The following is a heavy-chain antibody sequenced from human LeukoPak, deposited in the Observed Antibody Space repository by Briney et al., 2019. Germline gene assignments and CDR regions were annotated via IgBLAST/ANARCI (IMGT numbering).Heavy chain of an antibody. CDR3: ARGVTIFGVVIIGWFDP. Sequence: SETLSLTCTVSGGSISSGSHYWSWIRQPAGKGLEWIGRIYTSGSTNYNPSLKSRVTISVDTSKNQFSLKLSSVTAADTAVYYCARGVTIFGVVIIGWFDPWGQGTLVTVSS. J-gene: IGHJ5*02. CDR2: IYTSGST. D-gene: IGHD3-3*01. V-gene: IGHV4-61*02. CDR1: GGSISSGSHY.